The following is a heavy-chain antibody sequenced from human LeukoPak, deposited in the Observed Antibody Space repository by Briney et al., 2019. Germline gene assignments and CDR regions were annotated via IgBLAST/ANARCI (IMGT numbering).Heavy chain of an antibody. J-gene: IGHJ2*01. CDR1: GGSISSSSYY. D-gene: IGHD3-3*01. CDR3: ARHVLSGYLNYWYFDL. V-gene: IGHV4-39*01. Sequence: SETLSLNCTVSGGSISSSSYYWGWVRQPPGKVREWIGSIYYSGVPYYHPSLKSRVTISVDTSKNQFSLKLSSVTAADTAVYYCARHVLSGYLNYWYFDLWGRGTLVTVSS. CDR2: IYYSGVP.